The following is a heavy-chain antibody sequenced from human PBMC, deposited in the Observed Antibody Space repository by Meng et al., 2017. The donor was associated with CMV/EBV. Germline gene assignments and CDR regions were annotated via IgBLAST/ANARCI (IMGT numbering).Heavy chain of an antibody. CDR1: VGSTSSGGYY. Sequence: SVGSTSSGGYYWSWIRQHPGKGLEWIGYIYYSGSTYYNPSLKSRVTISVDTSKNQFSLKLSPVTAADTAVYYCARDQRDSSGYYFDYWGQGTLVTVSS. CDR3: ARDQRDSSGYYFDY. V-gene: IGHV4-31*02. J-gene: IGHJ4*02. CDR2: IYYSGST. D-gene: IGHD3-22*01.